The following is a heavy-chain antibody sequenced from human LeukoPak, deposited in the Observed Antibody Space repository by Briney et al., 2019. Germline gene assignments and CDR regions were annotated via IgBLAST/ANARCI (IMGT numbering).Heavy chain of an antibody. Sequence: GRSLRLSCAASGFTFDDYAMHWVRHAPGKGLEWVSGICWNSGSIGYADSVKGRFTISRDNAKNSLYLQMNRLRAEDTALYYCAKDAQLRFLEWFEGWFGRWGQGTLVTVSS. CDR3: AKDAQLRFLEWFEGWFGR. CDR1: GFTFDDYA. CDR2: ICWNSGSI. J-gene: IGHJ5*02. D-gene: IGHD3-3*01. V-gene: IGHV3-9*01.